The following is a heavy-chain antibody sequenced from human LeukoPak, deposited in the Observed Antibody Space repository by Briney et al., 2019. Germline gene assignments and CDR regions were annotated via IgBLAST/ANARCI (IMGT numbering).Heavy chain of an antibody. J-gene: IGHJ4*02. Sequence: ASVKVSCKASGYTFNGYYKHWVRQAPGQGLEWMGWINPNSGGTNYAQKFQGGVTMTRDTSISTAYMELSRLRSDDTAVYYCARDPPDCSGGSCYSMDFDYWGQGTLVTVSS. D-gene: IGHD2-15*01. CDR2: INPNSGGT. CDR3: ARDPPDCSGGSCYSMDFDY. V-gene: IGHV1-2*02. CDR1: GYTFNGYY.